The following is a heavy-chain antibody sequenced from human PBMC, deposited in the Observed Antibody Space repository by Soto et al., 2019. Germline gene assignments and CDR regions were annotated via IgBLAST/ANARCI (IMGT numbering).Heavy chain of an antibody. D-gene: IGHD5-12*01. J-gene: IGHJ6*02. V-gene: IGHV1-69*01. CDR3: ARYYLGGYDSRSAYYYYGMDV. Sequence: SVKVSCKASGGTFSSYAIDWGRQAPVQGLEWMGGIIPIFGTANYAQKFQGRVTITADESTSTAYMELSSLRSEDTAVYYCARYYLGGYDSRSAYYYYGMDVWGQGTTVTVSS. CDR2: IIPIFGTA. CDR1: GGTFSSYA.